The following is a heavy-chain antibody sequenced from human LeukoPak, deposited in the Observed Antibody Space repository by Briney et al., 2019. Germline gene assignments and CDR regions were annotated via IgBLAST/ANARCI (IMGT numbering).Heavy chain of an antibody. CDR2: IYSDNT. J-gene: IGHJ4*02. Sequence: PGGSLRLSCAASGFTFSNYGIHWVRQAPGKGLEWVSFIYSDNTHYSDSVKGRFTISRDNSKNTLYLQMNSLRAEDTAVYYCARRAGAYSHPYDYWGQGTLVTVSS. CDR1: GFTFSNYG. CDR3: ARRAGAYSHPYDY. D-gene: IGHD4/OR15-4a*01. V-gene: IGHV3-NL1*01.